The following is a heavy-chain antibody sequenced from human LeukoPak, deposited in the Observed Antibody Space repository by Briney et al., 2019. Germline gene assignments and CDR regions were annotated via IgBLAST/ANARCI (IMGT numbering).Heavy chain of an antibody. CDR2: VSISSGTI. V-gene: IGHV3-48*04. CDR3: ARAMSTFGGVRNYFDS. CDR1: GFTFSGHN. D-gene: IGHD3-16*01. Sequence: PGGSLRLSCAASGFTFSGHNMNWVRQAPEKGLEWISFVSISSGTIYYADSVKGRFRISRDNAKSSLDLEMNSLRAEDTAVYYCARAMSTFGGVRNYFDSWGQGTLVTVSS. J-gene: IGHJ4*02.